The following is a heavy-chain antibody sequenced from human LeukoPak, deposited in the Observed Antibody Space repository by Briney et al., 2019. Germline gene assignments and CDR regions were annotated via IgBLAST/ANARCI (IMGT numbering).Heavy chain of an antibody. D-gene: IGHD2-2*01. CDR1: GGSISSYY. CDR2: INDSGRT. Sequence: SETLSLTCTVSGGSISSYYWSWIRQPPEKGLEWIGEINDSGRTNYNPSLESRITISVDMSKNQFSLKLNSVTAADTAVYFCARHRRGASRAFEIWGQGTMVTVSS. J-gene: IGHJ3*02. V-gene: IGHV4-59*08. CDR3: ARHRRGASRAFEI.